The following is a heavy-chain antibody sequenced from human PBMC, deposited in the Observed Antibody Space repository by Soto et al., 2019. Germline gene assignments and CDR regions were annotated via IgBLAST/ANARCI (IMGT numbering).Heavy chain of an antibody. CDR2: IKQDGSEK. V-gene: IGHV3-7*01. CDR3: ARAADQHLADFDY. D-gene: IGHD6-13*01. Sequence: EVQLVESGGGLVQPGGSLRLSCAASGFTFSSYWMSWVRQAPGKGLEWVANIKQDGSEKYYVDSVKGRFTISRDNAKNSMYLQMSSLRAEKTAVYYCARAADQHLADFDYWGQGTLVIVSS. J-gene: IGHJ4*02. CDR1: GFTFSSYW.